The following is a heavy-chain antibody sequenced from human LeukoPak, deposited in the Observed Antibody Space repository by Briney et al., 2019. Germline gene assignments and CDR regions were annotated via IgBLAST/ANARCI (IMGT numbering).Heavy chain of an antibody. V-gene: IGHV4-59*08. CDR2: IYYSGST. CDR3: ARLNQDGGSVDY. J-gene: IGHJ4*02. CDR1: GGSISSYY. D-gene: IGHD3-10*01. Sequence: PSETLSLTCTVSGGSISSYYWSWIRQPPGKGLEWIGYIYYSGSTNYNPSLKSRVTISVDTSKNQFSLKLSSVTAADTAVYYCARLNQDGGSVDYRGQGTLVTVSS.